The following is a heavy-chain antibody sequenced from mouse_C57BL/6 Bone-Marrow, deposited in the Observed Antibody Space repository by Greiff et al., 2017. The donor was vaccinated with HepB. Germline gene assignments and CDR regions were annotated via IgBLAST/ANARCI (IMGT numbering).Heavy chain of an antibody. CDR1: GYTFTSYW. D-gene: IGHD6-1*01. CDR3: ASAAKKYYYAMDY. V-gene: IGHV1-52*01. J-gene: IGHJ4*01. CDR2: IDPSDSET. Sequence: QVQLKQPGAELVRPGSSVKLSCKASGYTFTSYWMHWVKQRPIQGLEWIGNIDPSDSETHYNQKFKDKATLTVDKSSSTAYMQLSSLTSEDSAVYYCASAAKKYYYAMDYWGQGTSVTVSS.